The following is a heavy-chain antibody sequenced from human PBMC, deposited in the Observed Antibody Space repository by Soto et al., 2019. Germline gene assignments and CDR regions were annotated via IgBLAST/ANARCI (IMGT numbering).Heavy chain of an antibody. J-gene: IGHJ5*02. D-gene: IGHD2-2*01. V-gene: IGHV1-2*02. Sequence: ASVKVSCKASGYTFTGYYMHWVRQAPGQGLEWMGWINPNSGGTNYAQKFQGRVTMTRDTSISTAYMELSRLRSDDTAVYYCAREGYCSSTSCYVNCFDTWRQGSLVTVS. CDR2: INPNSGGT. CDR3: AREGYCSSTSCYVNCFDT. CDR1: GYTFTGYY.